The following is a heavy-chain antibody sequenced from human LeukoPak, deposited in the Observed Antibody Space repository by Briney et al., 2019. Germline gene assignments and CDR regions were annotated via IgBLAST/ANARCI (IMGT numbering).Heavy chain of an antibody. Sequence: SETLSLTCNVSGGSIINSQYYGGWIRQPPRKGLEWIPTIYYSGSTFYNPSLKSRVTISIDTPTNQFSLKLTSVTAADTAVYYCAPETWLTDSGWFDPWGQGTLVTVSS. V-gene: IGHV4-39*07. J-gene: IGHJ5*02. D-gene: IGHD5-12*01. CDR2: IYYSGST. CDR1: GGSIINSQYY. CDR3: APETWLTDSGWFDP.